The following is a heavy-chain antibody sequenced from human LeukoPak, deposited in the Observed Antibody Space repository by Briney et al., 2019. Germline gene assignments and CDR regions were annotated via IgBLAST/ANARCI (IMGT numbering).Heavy chain of an antibody. J-gene: IGHJ4*02. CDR1: GFTFSSYA. Sequence: PGGSLRLSCAASGFTFSSYAMSWVRQAPGKGLEWVAFIRYDGSNKYYADSVKGRFTISRDNSKNTLYLQMNSLRAEDTAVYYCAKETERFLEWLPLDYWGQGTLVTVSS. V-gene: IGHV3-30*02. D-gene: IGHD3-3*01. CDR3: AKETERFLEWLPLDY. CDR2: IRYDGSNK.